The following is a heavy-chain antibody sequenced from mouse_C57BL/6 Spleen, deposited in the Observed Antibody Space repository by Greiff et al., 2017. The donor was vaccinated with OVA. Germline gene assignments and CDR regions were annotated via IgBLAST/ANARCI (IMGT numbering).Heavy chain of an antibody. V-gene: IGHV3-6*01. CDR1: GYSITSGYY. J-gene: IGHJ4*01. D-gene: IGHD1-1*02. Sequence: VQLQQSGPGLVKPSQSLSLTCSVTGYSITSGYYWNWIRQFPGNKLEWMGYISYDGSNNYNPSLKNRISITRDTSKNQFFLKLNSVTTEDTATYYCAREVMVWGQGTSVTVSS. CDR2: ISYDGSN. CDR3: AREVMV.